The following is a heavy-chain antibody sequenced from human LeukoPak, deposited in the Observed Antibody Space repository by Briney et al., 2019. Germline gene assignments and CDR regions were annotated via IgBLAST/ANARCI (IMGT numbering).Heavy chain of an antibody. Sequence: GASVKVSCKASGYTFTSCYMHWVRQAPGQGLEWMGIINPSGGSTSYAQRFQGRVTMTRDTSTNTVYMELSSLRSDDTAVYYCARDLLDYYDSSGYPEYAFDIWGQGTMVTVSS. V-gene: IGHV1-46*01. D-gene: IGHD3-22*01. CDR3: ARDLLDYYDSSGYPEYAFDI. CDR2: INPSGGST. CDR1: GYTFTSCY. J-gene: IGHJ3*02.